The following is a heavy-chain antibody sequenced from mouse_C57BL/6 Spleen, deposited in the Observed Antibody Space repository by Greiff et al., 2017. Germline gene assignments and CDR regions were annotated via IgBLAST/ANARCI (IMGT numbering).Heavy chain of an antibody. V-gene: IGHV1-69*01. CDR1: GYTFTSYW. D-gene: IGHD1-1*01. Sequence: QVQLQQPGAELVMPGASVKLSCKASGYTFTSYWMHWVKQRPGQGLEWIGEIDPSDSYTNYNQKFKGKSTLTVDKSSSTAYMQLSSLTSEDSAVYYCARLYYDGSSPFAYWGQGTLVTVSA. J-gene: IGHJ3*01. CDR2: IDPSDSYT. CDR3: ARLYYDGSSPFAY.